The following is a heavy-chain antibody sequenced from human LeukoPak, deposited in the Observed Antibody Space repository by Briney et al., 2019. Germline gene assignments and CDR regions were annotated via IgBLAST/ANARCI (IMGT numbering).Heavy chain of an antibody. Sequence: PGGSLRLSCAASGFTFSSYGMHWVRQAPGKGLEWVSAISGSGGSTYFADSVKGRFTISRDNSKNTLYLQMNSLRAEDTAVYYCAKRRGLELYYYYMDVWGKGTTVTVSS. CDR2: ISGSGGST. J-gene: IGHJ6*03. CDR1: GFTFSSYG. D-gene: IGHD1-7*01. CDR3: AKRRGLELYYYYMDV. V-gene: IGHV3-23*01.